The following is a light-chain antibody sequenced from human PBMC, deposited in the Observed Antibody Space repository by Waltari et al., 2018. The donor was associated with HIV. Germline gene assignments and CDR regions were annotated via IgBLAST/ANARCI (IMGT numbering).Light chain of an antibody. V-gene: IGLV3-9*01. CDR3: QVWHSNTAV. Sequence: SYDLTQALSVSVALGQTATITCDGFNIGTKNDNWNQQKAGQAPLLVIYRDDNRPSGTPERFSGASSSNTATLIISGAQPGDEADYFCQVWHSNTAVFGSGTKVTVL. J-gene: IGLJ1*01. CDR1: NIGTKN. CDR2: RDD.